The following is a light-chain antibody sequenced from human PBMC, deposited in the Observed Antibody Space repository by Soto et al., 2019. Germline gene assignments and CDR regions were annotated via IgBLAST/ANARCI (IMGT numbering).Light chain of an antibody. CDR3: QQYNSFSWT. Sequence: DIQMTQSPSTLSASVGDRVTITCRASQNIRTWLAWYQHKPGKAPQPLISDASNLESGVPSRFSGGGSGTEFTLTITSLQPDDSATYYCQQYNSFSWTFGQGTKVDIK. CDR1: QNIRTW. CDR2: DAS. J-gene: IGKJ1*01. V-gene: IGKV1-5*01.